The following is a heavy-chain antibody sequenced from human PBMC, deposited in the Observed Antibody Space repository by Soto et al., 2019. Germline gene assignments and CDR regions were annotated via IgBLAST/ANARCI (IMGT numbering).Heavy chain of an antibody. J-gene: IGHJ4*02. CDR2: ISGSGYTT. CDR1: SFSFSNYA. CDR3: AIDVSGYYYETDY. D-gene: IGHD3-22*01. V-gene: IGHV3-23*01. Sequence: EVQLLESGGGLVQPGGSLRLSCAASSFSFSNYAMTWVRQAPGKGLEWVSTISGSGYTTDYADSVKGRFTISRDNSKNTLNLQMNSLRAEDTAVYYCAIDVSGYYYETDYWGQGTLVTVS.